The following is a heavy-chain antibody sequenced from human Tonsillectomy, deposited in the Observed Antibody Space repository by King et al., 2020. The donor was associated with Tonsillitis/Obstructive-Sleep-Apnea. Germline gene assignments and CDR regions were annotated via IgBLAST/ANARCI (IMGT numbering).Heavy chain of an antibody. CDR2: INPTGGST. CDR1: GYTFTSHY. D-gene: IGHD2-8*01. V-gene: IGHV1-46*01. CDR3: ARDSSSCTNVVCYWWFDP. Sequence: QLVQSGAEVKKPGASVKVSCKASGYTFTSHYMHWVRQAPGQGLEWMGIINPTGGSTSYAQKFQGRVILTRDTSTSKVYMELSSLSSEDTAVYYCARDSSSCTNVVCYWWFDPWGQGTLVTVSS. J-gene: IGHJ5*02.